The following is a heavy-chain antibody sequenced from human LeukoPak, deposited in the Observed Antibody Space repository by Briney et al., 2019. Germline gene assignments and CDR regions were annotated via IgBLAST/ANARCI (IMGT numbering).Heavy chain of an antibody. CDR2: IYHSGST. CDR1: GYSISSGYY. Sequence: SSETLSLTCTVSGYSISSGYYWGWIRQPPGKGLEWIGTIYHSGSTYYNPSLKSRVAISVDTSKNQFSLKLTSVTAADTAVYYCARVRGYCSSTICYRYYFDYWGQGTLVTVSS. J-gene: IGHJ4*02. CDR3: ARVRGYCSSTICYRYYFDY. V-gene: IGHV4-38-2*02. D-gene: IGHD2-2*01.